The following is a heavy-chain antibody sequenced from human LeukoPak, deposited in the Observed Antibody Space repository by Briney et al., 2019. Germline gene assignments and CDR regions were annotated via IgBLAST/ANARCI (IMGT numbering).Heavy chain of an antibody. Sequence: GGSLRLSCAASGFTFSSYAMSWVRQAPGKGLEWVAVISYDGSNKYYADSVKGRFTISRDNSKNTLYLQMNSLRAEDTAVYYCAREARGGGFDYWGQGTLVTVSS. D-gene: IGHD2-15*01. CDR3: AREARGGGFDY. CDR1: GFTFSSYA. J-gene: IGHJ4*02. CDR2: ISYDGSNK. V-gene: IGHV3-30-3*01.